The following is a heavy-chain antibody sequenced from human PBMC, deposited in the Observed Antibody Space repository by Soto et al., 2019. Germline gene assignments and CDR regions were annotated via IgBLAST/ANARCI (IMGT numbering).Heavy chain of an antibody. V-gene: IGHV3-74*01. J-gene: IGHJ4*02. CDR1: GFTFNNYW. CDR3: TRDRGGNFYGGFDY. Sequence: GGSLRLSCAASGFTFNNYWMHWVRQAPGKGLVWVSRINIEGSTTDYADSVRGRSAISRDNAKNTLYLQINSLRDEDTAVYYCTRDRGGNFYGGFDYWGRGTLVTVSS. CDR2: INIEGSTT. D-gene: IGHD1-26*01.